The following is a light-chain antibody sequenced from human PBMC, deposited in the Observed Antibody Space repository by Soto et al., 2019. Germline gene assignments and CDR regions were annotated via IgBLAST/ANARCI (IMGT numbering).Light chain of an antibody. Sequence: QSVLTQPPSASGTPGQRVTISCSGSSSNIGSNTVNWYQQLPGTAPKLLTYGNNQRPSGVPDRCSGSKSGTSASLAISVLQSEDEADYYCAAWDDSLNGVVFGGGTKVTVL. CDR3: AAWDDSLNGVV. CDR2: GNN. V-gene: IGLV1-44*01. CDR1: SSNIGSNT. J-gene: IGLJ2*01.